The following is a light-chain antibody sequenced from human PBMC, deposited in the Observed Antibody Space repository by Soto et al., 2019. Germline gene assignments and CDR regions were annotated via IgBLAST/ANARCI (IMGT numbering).Light chain of an antibody. Sequence: EIVMTQSPATLSVSPGERATLSCRASQSVSSNLAWYQQKPGQAPRRLIYCASTRATGIPARFSGSGSGTEVTLTFSSLQSEDVAVYYCQQYNNWPPWTFGHGTKVEIK. J-gene: IGKJ1*01. CDR1: QSVSSN. V-gene: IGKV3-15*01. CDR2: CAS. CDR3: QQYNNWPPWT.